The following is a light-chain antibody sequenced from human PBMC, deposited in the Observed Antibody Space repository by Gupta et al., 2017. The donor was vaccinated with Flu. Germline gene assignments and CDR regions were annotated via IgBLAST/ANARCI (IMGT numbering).Light chain of an antibody. CDR1: QSLLHKNGLNY. J-gene: IGKJ2*02. CDR2: MGS. V-gene: IGKV2-28*01. Sequence: DIVMPQSPLSLPVTPGEPASMSCRSSQSLLHKNGLNYLDWYMQKPGQAPQLLIYMGSHRASGVPDRFSGSGSGKDFTLKTSRGEEEDVGGYYGRQARKKPSCTFGQGTTLAIK. CDR3: RQARKKPSCT.